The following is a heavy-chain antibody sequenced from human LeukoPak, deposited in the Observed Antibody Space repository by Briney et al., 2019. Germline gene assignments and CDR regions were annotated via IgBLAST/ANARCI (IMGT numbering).Heavy chain of an antibody. J-gene: IGHJ3*02. CDR2: MNPNSGNR. V-gene: IGHV1-8*01. D-gene: IGHD3-9*01. CDR3: ARGLGYDILTGPDALDI. CDR1: GHTFTSHG. Sequence: ASVKVSCKASGHTFTSHGVNWVRQATGQGLEWMAWMNPNSGNRGYAPKFQDRVTMTRNTSISTAYMELSSLRSEDSAVYYCARGLGYDILTGPDALDIWGQGTMVTVSS.